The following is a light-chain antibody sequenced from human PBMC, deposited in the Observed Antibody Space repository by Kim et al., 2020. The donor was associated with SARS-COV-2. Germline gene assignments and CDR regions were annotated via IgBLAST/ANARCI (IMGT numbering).Light chain of an antibody. CDR1: VLKKKY. Sequence: SVSPGQTARITCSGDVLKKKYARWFQQKPGQAPVLVIYKDSERPSGIPERFSGSRSGTTAALTISGAQVEDEADYYCYSAPDNYVIFGGGTQLTVL. CDR3: YSAPDNYVI. J-gene: IGLJ2*01. V-gene: IGLV3-27*01. CDR2: KDS.